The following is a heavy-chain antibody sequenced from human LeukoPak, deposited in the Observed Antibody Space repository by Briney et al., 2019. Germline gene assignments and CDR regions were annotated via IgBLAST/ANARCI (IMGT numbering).Heavy chain of an antibody. CDR1: GGSFSGYY. CDR3: ARDFWRTIFDY. J-gene: IGHJ4*02. Sequence: PSETLSLTCAVYGGSFSGYYWSWIRQPPGKGLEWIGEINHSGSTNYNPSLKSRVTISVDTSKNQFSLRLSSVTAADTAVYYCARDFWRTIFDYWGQGTLVTASS. CDR2: INHSGST. V-gene: IGHV4-34*01. D-gene: IGHD3-3*01.